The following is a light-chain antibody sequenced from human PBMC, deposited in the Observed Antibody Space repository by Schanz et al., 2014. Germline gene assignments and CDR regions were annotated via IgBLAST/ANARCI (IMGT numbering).Light chain of an antibody. CDR2: DVS. Sequence: QSALTQPRSVSGSPGQSVTISCTGTTSDVGGYNYVSWYQQHPGKAPKLMIYDVSKRPSGVPDRFSGSKSGNTASLTISGLQAEDEADYYCGSYAGSYTSRFGGGTKVTVL. V-gene: IGLV2-11*01. CDR3: GSYAGSYTSR. J-gene: IGLJ2*01. CDR1: TSDVGGYNY.